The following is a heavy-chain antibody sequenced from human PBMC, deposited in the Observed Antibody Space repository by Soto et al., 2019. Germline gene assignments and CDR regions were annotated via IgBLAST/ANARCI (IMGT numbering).Heavy chain of an antibody. CDR2: FSGSGGST. D-gene: IGHD6-19*01. CDR3: AKAASGWGAMNFDH. J-gene: IGHJ4*02. CDR1: GFSFSSYA. Sequence: GGSLRLSCAASGFSFSSYAMSWVRQSPGKGLEWVADFSGSGGSTYYADSVKGRFTISRDNSKNTLYLQMNSLRAGDTAVYYCAKAASGWGAMNFDHWGQGTLVTVSS. V-gene: IGHV3-23*01.